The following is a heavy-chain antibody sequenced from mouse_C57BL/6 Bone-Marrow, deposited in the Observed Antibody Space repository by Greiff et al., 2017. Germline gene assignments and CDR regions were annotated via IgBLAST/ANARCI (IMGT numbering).Heavy chain of an antibody. D-gene: IGHD1-1*01. V-gene: IGHV2-4*01. CDR2: IWSGGST. Sequence: QVQLQQSGPGLVQPSQSLSITCTVSGFSLTSYGVHWVRQPPGKGLEWLGVIWSGGSTDYNAAFISRLSISKDNSKSQVFFKMNSLQADDTAIYYGAKNPLSYGGSLYYAMDYWGQGTSVTVSS. J-gene: IGHJ4*01. CDR3: AKNPLSYGGSLYYAMDY. CDR1: GFSLTSYG.